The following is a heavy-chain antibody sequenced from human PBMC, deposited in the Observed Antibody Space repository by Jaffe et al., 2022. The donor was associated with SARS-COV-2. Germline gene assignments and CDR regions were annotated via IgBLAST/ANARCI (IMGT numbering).Heavy chain of an antibody. V-gene: IGHV1-46*01. D-gene: IGHD3-3*01. CDR1: GYTFTSYH. CDR2: INPSGDST. J-gene: IGHJ6*02. CDR3: ARDRGMIFGVGIQYYYYGMDV. Sequence: QVQLVQSGAEVKKPGASVKVSCKASGYTFTSYHMHWVRQAPGQGLEWMGIINPSGDSTTYAQKFQGRVTMTRDTSTSTVYMELSSLRSEDTAVYYCARDRGMIFGVGIQYYYYGMDVWGQGTTVTVSS.